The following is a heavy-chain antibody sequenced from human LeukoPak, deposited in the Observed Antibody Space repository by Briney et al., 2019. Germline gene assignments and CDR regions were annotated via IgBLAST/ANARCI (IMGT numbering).Heavy chain of an antibody. V-gene: IGHV4-4*07. D-gene: IGHD3-10*01. CDR3: ARSPSLWFGEFHFDY. CDR2: IYTSGST. CDR1: GGSISSYY. Sequence: SETLSLTCTVSGGSISSYYWSWIRQPAGKGLEWLGRIYTSGSTNYNPSLKSRVTMSVDTSKNQFSLKLSSVTAADTAVYYCARSPSLWFGEFHFDYWGQGTLVTVSS. J-gene: IGHJ4*02.